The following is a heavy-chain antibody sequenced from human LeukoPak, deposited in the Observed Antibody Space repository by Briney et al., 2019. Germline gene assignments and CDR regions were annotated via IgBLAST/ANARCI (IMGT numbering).Heavy chain of an antibody. J-gene: IGHJ3*02. CDR1: GYTFTSYG. V-gene: IGHV1-18*01. CDR2: ISAYNGNT. D-gene: IGHD3-16*01. CDR3: ARDPPGGDAFDI. Sequence: ASVKVSCKASGYTFTSYGISWVRQAPGQGLEWTGWISAYNGNTNYAQKLQGRVTMTTDTSTSTAYMELRSLRSDDTAVYYCARDPPGGDAFDIWGQGTMVTVSS.